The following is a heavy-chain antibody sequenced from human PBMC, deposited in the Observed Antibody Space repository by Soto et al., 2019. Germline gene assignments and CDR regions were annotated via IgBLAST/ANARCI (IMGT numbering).Heavy chain of an antibody. Sequence: GASVKVSCKAARYTFTTYGISWVGPAPGQGLEWLGWISTYNGDTQYAQHLQGRLTMTTATSTSTAYMQLSSLRSEDTAVYYCARECRYENLWVTCGSYVWGQGTTVTVSS. J-gene: IGHJ6*02. D-gene: IGHD2-21*01. V-gene: IGHV1-18*01. CDR2: ISTYNGDT. CDR1: RYTFTTYG. CDR3: ARECRYENLWVTCGSYV.